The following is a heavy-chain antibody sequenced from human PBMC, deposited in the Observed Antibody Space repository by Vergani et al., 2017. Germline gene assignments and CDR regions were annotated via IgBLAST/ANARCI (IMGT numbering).Heavy chain of an antibody. CDR2: ISSSSSCI. J-gene: IGHJ3*02. CDR3: ARVPWXIAAAGTVGDAFDI. CDR1: GFTFSSYS. Sequence: EVQLVESGGGLVKPGGSLRLSCAASGFTFSSYSMNWVRQAPGKGLEWVSSISSSSSCIYYADSVKGRFTISRDNAKNSLYLQMNSLRAEDTAVYYCARVPWXIAAAGTVGDAFDIWGQGTMVTVSS. D-gene: IGHD6-13*01. V-gene: IGHV3-21*01.